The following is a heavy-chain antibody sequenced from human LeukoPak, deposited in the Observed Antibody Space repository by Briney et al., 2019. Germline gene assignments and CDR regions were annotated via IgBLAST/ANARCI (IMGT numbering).Heavy chain of an antibody. D-gene: IGHD3-16*01. J-gene: IGHJ4*02. CDR1: GLSFSNFA. CDR3: AKASWVSSTDAVR. CDR2: IRGNGET. Sequence: GGSLRLSCAATGLSFSNFAMSWVRQGPARGLEWVSSIRGNGETFYVDSVKCRFTLSSDSSRNTVYFQLNNLRVEDTAIYYCAKASWVSSTDAVRWGQGTLVTVSS. V-gene: IGHV3-23*01.